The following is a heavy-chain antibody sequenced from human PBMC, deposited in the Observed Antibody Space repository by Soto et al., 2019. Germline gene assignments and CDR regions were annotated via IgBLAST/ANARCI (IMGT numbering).Heavy chain of an antibody. D-gene: IGHD3-3*01. J-gene: IGHJ4*02. CDR3: ARGRFWSGYAGYFDY. CDR2: VYYSGST. Sequence: PSETLSLTCTVSGGSISTYYWSWVRRPPGKGLEWIGYVYYSGSTNYNPSLKSRVTMSVDTSKNQFSLKLKSVTAADTGIYYCARGRFWSGYAGYFDYWGQGTLVIVSS. V-gene: IGHV4-59*01. CDR1: GGSISTYY.